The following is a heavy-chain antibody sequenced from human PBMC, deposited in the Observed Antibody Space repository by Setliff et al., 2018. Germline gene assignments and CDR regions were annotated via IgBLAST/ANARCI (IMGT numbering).Heavy chain of an antibody. Sequence: SGPTLVNPTQTLTLTCAFSGFSLTASGMCVTWIRQPPGKTLEWLARIDWDDAKYYRTSLKTRLTISKDTSKNQVVLTMTNMDPVDTATYYCARINMVRGVPPHLDYWGQGTLVTVSS. D-gene: IGHD3-10*01. V-gene: IGHV2-70*11. CDR3: ARINMVRGVPPHLDY. CDR2: IDWDDAK. J-gene: IGHJ4*02. CDR1: GFSLTASGMC.